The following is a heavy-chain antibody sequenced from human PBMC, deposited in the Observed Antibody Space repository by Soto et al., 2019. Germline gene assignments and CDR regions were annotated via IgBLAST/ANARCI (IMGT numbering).Heavy chain of an antibody. J-gene: IGHJ4*02. CDR3: ARSFTKSRRGGVAFDY. Sequence: QVQLVQSGAEVKKPGSSVKVSCTTAGGTISSFPINWVRQAPRQGLEWMGGIIPSDGTAKYAEKFQGRVTITADASSSTAYMDLSSLRSEDTAVYYCARSFTKSRRGGVAFDYWGQGTLLTVSP. CDR1: GGTISSFP. D-gene: IGHD3-3*01. V-gene: IGHV1-69*01. CDR2: IIPSDGTA.